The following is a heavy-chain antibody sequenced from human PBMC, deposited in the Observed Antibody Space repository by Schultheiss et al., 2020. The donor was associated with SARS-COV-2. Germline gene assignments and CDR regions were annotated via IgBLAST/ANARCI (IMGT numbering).Heavy chain of an antibody. Sequence: TLSLTCTFSGFSLNAVGVSWIRQSPGKALEWLAHIFSNDEKSYATSLKTRHTISKDTSRGQVVLAMANVDPVDTGTYFCAGSTSSEDFDSWGQGTLVTVSS. V-gene: IGHV2-26*01. J-gene: IGHJ4*02. D-gene: IGHD6-6*01. CDR1: GFSLNAVG. CDR3: AGSTSSEDFDS. CDR2: IFSNDEK.